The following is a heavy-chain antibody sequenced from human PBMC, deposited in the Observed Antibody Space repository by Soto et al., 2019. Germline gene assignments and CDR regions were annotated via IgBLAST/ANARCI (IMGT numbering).Heavy chain of an antibody. CDR2: ISYDGGAK. D-gene: IGHD1-26*01. V-gene: IGHV3-30-3*01. J-gene: IGHJ4*02. Sequence: QVQLVESGGGVVQPGKSLRLSCAASGFTFSSFAMHWVRQAPGKGLEWVSVISYDGGAKYYADSVKGRFTISRDNSKNALYLQITGLRPEDTAVYYCARRTALGAHFDYCGQGTLVTVSS. CDR3: ARRTALGAHFDY. CDR1: GFTFSSFA.